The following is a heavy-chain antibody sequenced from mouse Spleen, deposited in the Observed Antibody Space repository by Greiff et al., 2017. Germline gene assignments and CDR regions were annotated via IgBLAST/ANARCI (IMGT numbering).Heavy chain of an antibody. CDR3: ATTDGNVGAWFAY. CDR1: GFTFSDYG. Sequence: EVKLVESGGGLVKPGGSLKLSCAASGFTFSDYGMHWVRQAPEQGLEWVAYISSGSSTIYYAATVQGRFTISRDNATNTLFLQMPSLRSEDTAMYYCATTDGNVGAWFAYWGQGTLVTVSA. V-gene: IGHV5-17*01. D-gene: IGHD2-1*01. J-gene: IGHJ3*01. CDR2: ISSGSSTI.